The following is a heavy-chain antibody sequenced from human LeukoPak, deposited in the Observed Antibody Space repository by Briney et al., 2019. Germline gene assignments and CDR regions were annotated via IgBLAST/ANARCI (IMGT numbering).Heavy chain of an antibody. CDR2: IIPIFGTA. D-gene: IGHD2-2*01. V-gene: IGHV1-69*13. J-gene: IGHJ4*02. CDR3: AREVVVPANWTANPFDY. Sequence: ASVKVSCKASGGTFSSYAISWVRQAPGQGLEWMGGIIPIFGTANYAQKFQGRVTITADESTSTAYMELSSLRSEDTAVYYCAREVVVPANWTANPFDYWGQGTLVTVSS. CDR1: GGTFSSYA.